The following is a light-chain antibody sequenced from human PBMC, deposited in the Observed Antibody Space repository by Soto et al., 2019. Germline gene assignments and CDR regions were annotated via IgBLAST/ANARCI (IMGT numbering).Light chain of an antibody. Sequence: QSVLTQPASVSGSPGQSITISCTGTSSDVGGSNHVSWYQQHPDKAPRLMIYDVTNRPSGVSNRFSGSKSGNTASLTFFGLQAEDEAVYSCSSYTPFRTVKFGVGTKVTVL. CDR3: SSYTPFRTVK. CDR2: DVT. CDR1: SSDVGGSNH. J-gene: IGLJ2*01. V-gene: IGLV2-14*03.